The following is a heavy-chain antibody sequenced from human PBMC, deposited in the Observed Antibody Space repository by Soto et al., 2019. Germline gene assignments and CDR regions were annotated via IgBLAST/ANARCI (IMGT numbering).Heavy chain of an antibody. CDR1: GGSISSSSYY. J-gene: IGHJ6*02. V-gene: IGHV4-39*01. Sequence: KSSETLSLTCTVSGGSISSSSYYWGWIRQPPGKGLEWIGSIYYSGSTYYNPSLKSRVTISVATSKHQFTLKLSSATAADTAVYYFARLGARYYYYGMDVWGQGTTVTVSS. CDR3: ARLGARYYYYGMDV. CDR2: IYYSGST. D-gene: IGHD3-16*01.